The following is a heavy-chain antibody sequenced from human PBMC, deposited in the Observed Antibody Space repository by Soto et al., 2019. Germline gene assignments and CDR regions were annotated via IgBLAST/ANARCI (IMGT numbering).Heavy chain of an antibody. CDR1: GFTFSSYG. V-gene: IGHV3-30*18. CDR3: AKEWVSDCSGGSCYSAHNFDY. CDR2: ISYDGSNK. J-gene: IGHJ4*02. Sequence: QVQLVESGGGVVQPGRSLRLSCAASGFTFSSYGMHWVRQAPGKGLEWVAVISYDGSNKYYADSVKGRFTISRDNSKNTLYLQMNSLRAEDTAVYYRAKEWVSDCSGGSCYSAHNFDYWGQGTLVTVSS. D-gene: IGHD2-15*01.